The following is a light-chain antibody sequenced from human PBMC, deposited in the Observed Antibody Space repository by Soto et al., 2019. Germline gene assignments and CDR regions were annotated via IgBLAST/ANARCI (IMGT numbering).Light chain of an antibody. V-gene: IGLV2-23*03. CDR3: WSYAGRRTFEV. Sequence: QSALTQPASVSGSPGQSITISCTGPSSDVGSYNLVSWYQQYPGKAPKLMIFEGNKRPSGVSNRFSASKSGNTASLTISGLQAEDEADYYCWSYAGRRTFEVFGGGTKLTVL. CDR1: SSDVGSYNL. J-gene: IGLJ2*01. CDR2: EGN.